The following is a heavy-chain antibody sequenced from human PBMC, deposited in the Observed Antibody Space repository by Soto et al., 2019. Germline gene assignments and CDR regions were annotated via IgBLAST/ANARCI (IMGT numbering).Heavy chain of an antibody. CDR3: AKDVTPYRQGGIDY. D-gene: IGHD3-16*01. Sequence: QVQLVESGGGVVQPGRSLRLSCAASGFTFSSYGMHWVRQAPGKGLEWVAVISYDGSNKYYADSVKGRFTISRDNSKNTLYLQTNSLRAEDSSVYYCAKDVTPYRQGGIDYWGQGTLVTVSS. CDR2: ISYDGSNK. V-gene: IGHV3-30*18. J-gene: IGHJ4*02. CDR1: GFTFSSYG.